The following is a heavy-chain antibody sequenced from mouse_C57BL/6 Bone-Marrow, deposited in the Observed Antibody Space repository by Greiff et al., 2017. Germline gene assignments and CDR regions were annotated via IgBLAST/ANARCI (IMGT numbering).Heavy chain of an antibody. J-gene: IGHJ1*01. D-gene: IGHD1-1*01. CDR3: ATFYGSSFLRYWDF. V-gene: IGHV14-4*01. CDR2: IDPKDGST. CDR1: GFNFKDDY. Sequence: VQLQQSGAELVRPGASVKLSCTASGFNFKDDYMHWVKQRPEQGLEWIGWIDPKDGSTDYTSKFQGKATITADTSSSTAYLQLSSLTSEDTAVYYCATFYGSSFLRYWDFGGAGTTVTVTT.